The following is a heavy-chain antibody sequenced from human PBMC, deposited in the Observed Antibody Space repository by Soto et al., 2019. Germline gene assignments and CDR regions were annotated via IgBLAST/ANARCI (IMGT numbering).Heavy chain of an antibody. D-gene: IGHD2-2*01. CDR3: AKARGLGYCSSTSCLYYYGMDV. J-gene: IGHJ6*02. CDR1: GFTFSSYA. Sequence: GGSLRLSCAASGFTFSSYAMSWVRQAPGKGLEWVSAISGSGGSTYYADSVKGRFTISRDNSKNTLYLQMNSLRAEDTAVYYCAKARGLGYCSSTSCLYYYGMDVWGQGTTVTVSS. V-gene: IGHV3-23*01. CDR2: ISGSGGST.